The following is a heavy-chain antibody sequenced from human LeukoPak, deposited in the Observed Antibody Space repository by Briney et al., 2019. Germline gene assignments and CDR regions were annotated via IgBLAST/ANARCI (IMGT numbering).Heavy chain of an antibody. CDR2: ITNSGGDT. CDR1: GFTFSTYA. V-gene: IGHV3-23*01. J-gene: IGHJ4*02. D-gene: IGHD6-6*01. Sequence: GGSLRLSCAASGFTFSTYAMSWVRQAPGAGLEWVSSITNSGGDTWHADSVKGRLTISRDNSKNPLFLKMNSLRPEDTALYYCAKGSSSSRPYYFDDWGQGTLVTVSS. CDR3: AKGSSSSRPYYFDD.